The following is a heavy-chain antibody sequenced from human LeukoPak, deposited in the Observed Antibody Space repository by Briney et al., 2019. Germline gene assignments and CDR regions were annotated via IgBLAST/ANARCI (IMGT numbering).Heavy chain of an antibody. J-gene: IGHJ6*02. CDR2: IYYSGST. V-gene: IGHV4-59*01. CDR3: ARAPAGRGYYYYYGMDV. D-gene: IGHD2-2*01. Sequence: SETLSLTCTVSGGSISSYYWSWIRQPPGKGLEWVGYIYYSGSTNYNPSLKSRVTISVDTSKNQFSLKLSSVTAADTAVCYCARAPAGRGYYYYYGMDVWGQGTTVTVSS. CDR1: GGSISSYY.